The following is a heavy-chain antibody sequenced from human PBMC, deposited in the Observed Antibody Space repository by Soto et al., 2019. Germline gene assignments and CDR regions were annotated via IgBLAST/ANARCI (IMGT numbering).Heavy chain of an antibody. CDR1: GGTFSSYA. CDR3: ARDSPSMVRGVIIEGGFDY. J-gene: IGHJ4*02. CDR2: IIPIFGTA. V-gene: IGHV1-69*01. D-gene: IGHD3-10*01. Sequence: QVQLVQSGAEVKKPGSSVKVSCKASGGTFSSYAISWVRQAPGQGLEWMGGIIPIFGTANYAQKFQGRVTINADESTSTAYMELSSLRSEDTAVYYCARDSPSMVRGVIIEGGFDYWGQGTLVTVSS.